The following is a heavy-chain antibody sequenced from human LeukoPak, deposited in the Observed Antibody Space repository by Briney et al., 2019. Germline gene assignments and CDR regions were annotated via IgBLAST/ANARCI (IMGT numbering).Heavy chain of an antibody. D-gene: IGHD2-21*02. J-gene: IGHJ4*02. Sequence: GGSLRLSCVASGFTFSSYAMIWVRQAPGKGVEWVSSISASGGDTYYVDSVMGRFTISRDNSKNTLYLQINSLRAEDTAIYYCTKDPHAVVTPRLYWGQGILVTVSS. CDR2: ISASGGDT. CDR3: TKDPHAVVTPRLY. V-gene: IGHV3-23*02. CDR1: GFTFSSYA.